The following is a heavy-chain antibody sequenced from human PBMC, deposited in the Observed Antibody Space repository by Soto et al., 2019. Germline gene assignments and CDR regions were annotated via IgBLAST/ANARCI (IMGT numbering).Heavy chain of an antibody. CDR2: TYYRSKWYY. CDR3: ARDADNWFDH. J-gene: IGHJ5*02. V-gene: IGHV6-1*01. CDR1: GDSVSSNTAA. Sequence: SQTLSLTCVISGDSVSSNTAAWNWIRQSPSRGLEWLGRTYYRSKWYYDYAASVKSRMTINPATSKNQFSLLLNSVIPEDTAVYYCARDADNWFDHWGQGTLVTVSS.